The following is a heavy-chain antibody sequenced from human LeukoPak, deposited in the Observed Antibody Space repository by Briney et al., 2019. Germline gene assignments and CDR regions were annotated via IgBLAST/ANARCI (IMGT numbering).Heavy chain of an antibody. CDR3: ARNMAGVYYYYYYGMDV. Sequence: PSETLSLTCTVSGGSISSYYWSWIRQPPGKELEWIGYIYYSGSTNYNPSLKSRVTISVDTSKNQFSLKLSSVTAADTAVYYCARNMAGVYYYYYYGMDVWGQGTTVTVSS. CDR2: IYYSGST. CDR1: GGSISSYY. V-gene: IGHV4-59*01. D-gene: IGHD6-19*01. J-gene: IGHJ6*02.